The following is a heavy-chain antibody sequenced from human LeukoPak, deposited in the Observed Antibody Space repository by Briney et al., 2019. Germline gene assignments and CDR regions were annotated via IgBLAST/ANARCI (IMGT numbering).Heavy chain of an antibody. CDR1: GFTFSNYG. CDR2: ISYDGSNK. V-gene: IGHV3-30*03. J-gene: IGHJ3*02. CDR3: ASGVGEFFPDAFNI. Sequence: PGRSLRLSCAASGFTFSNYGMHWVRQAPGKGLEWVAIISYDGSNKYYADSVKGRFTISGDNSKNTLFLQMNSLRAEDTAVYYCASGVGEFFPDAFNIWGQGAMVGVFS. D-gene: IGHD3-10*01.